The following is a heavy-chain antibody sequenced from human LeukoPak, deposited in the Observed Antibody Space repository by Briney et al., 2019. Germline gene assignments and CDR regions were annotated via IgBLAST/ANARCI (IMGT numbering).Heavy chain of an antibody. CDR1: GFTFSSYS. CDR3: ARGLFLSGYLDAFDI. V-gene: IGHV3-48*01. CDR2: ISSRSRTI. Sequence: PGGSLRLSCAASGFTFSSYSMNWVRQAPGKGLEWVSYISSRSRTIYYADSVKGRFTISRDNAKNTLYLQMNSLRVEDTAMYYCARGLFLSGYLDAFDIWGQGTVVTVSS. J-gene: IGHJ3*02. D-gene: IGHD3-22*01.